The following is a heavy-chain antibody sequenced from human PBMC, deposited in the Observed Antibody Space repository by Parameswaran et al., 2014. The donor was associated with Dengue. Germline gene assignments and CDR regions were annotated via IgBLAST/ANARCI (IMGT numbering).Heavy chain of an antibody. Sequence: ARWIRQPPGKALEWLALIYWDDDKRYSPSLKSRLTITKDTSKNQVVLTMTNMDPVDTATYYCAHVSTVTTGFDYWGQGTLVTVSS. CDR3: AHVSTVTTGFDY. J-gene: IGHJ4*02. D-gene: IGHD4-17*01. CDR2: IYWDDDK. V-gene: IGHV2-5*08.